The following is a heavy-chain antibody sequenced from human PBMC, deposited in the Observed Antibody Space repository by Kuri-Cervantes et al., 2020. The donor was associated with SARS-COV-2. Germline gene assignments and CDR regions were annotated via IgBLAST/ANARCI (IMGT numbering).Heavy chain of an antibody. CDR3: ARSGSGYGAGGYYGMDV. CDR2: IIPIFGTA. D-gene: IGHD5-12*01. J-gene: IGHJ6*02. Sequence: SVKVSCKASGGTFSSYAISWVRQAPGQGLEWMGGIIPIFGTANYAQKFQGRVTITADESTSTAYMELSSLRSEDTAVYYCARSGSGYGAGGYYGMDVWGQGTTVTVSS. CDR1: GGTFSSYA. V-gene: IGHV1-69*13.